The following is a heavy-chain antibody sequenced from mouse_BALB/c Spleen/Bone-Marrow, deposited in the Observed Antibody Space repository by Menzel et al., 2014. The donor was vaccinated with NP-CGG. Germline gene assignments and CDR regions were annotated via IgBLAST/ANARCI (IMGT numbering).Heavy chain of an antibody. CDR1: GDSITSSY. CDR2: ISYSGNA. CDR3: ARGNGYHLDY. Sequence: EVQLQQSGPSLVKPSQTLSLTCSVTGDSITSSYWNWIRKFPGNKLEYMGYISYSGNAYYNPSLKSRISLTRDTSKNQYYLQLNSVTTEDTATYFCARGNGYHLDYWGQGTTLTVSS. D-gene: IGHD1-2*01. V-gene: IGHV3-8*02. J-gene: IGHJ2*01.